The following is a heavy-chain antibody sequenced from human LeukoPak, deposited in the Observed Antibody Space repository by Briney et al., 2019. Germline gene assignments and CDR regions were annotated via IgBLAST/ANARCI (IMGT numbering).Heavy chain of an antibody. D-gene: IGHD6-13*01. CDR3: AKDGYSSSWYYFDY. CDR2: ISGSGGST. V-gene: IGHV3-23*01. Sequence: PGGSLRLSCAASGFTFSSYAMSWVRQAPGNGLEWVSAISGSGGSTYYADSVKGRFTISRDNSKNTLYLQVNSLRAEDTAVYYCAKDGYSSSWYYFDYWGQGTLVTVSS. CDR1: GFTFSSYA. J-gene: IGHJ4*02.